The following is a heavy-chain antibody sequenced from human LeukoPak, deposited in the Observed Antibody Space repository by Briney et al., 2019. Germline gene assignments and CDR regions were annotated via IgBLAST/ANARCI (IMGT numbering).Heavy chain of an antibody. Sequence: SETLSLTCTVSGGSISSYYWRWLRQPPGKGLEWIGYIYYSGSTNYNPSLKSRVTISVDTSKNQFSLKLSSVTAADTALYYCARDSALGSGKYYFDFWGQGTLVTVSS. V-gene: IGHV4-59*01. D-gene: IGHD3-3*01. CDR1: GGSISSYY. J-gene: IGHJ4*02. CDR3: ARDSALGSGKYYFDF. CDR2: IYYSGST.